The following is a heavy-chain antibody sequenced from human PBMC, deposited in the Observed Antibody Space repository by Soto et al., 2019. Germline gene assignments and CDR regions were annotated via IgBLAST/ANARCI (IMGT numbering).Heavy chain of an antibody. D-gene: IGHD6-13*01. Sequence: QVQLVESGGGVVQPGRSLRLSCAASGFNFNNYGMHWVRQAPGKGLEWVAVIWNDGSGYYDANSVKGRFTISRDNSKNTRYRQMSSLRPEDTAVYYCARRQISPPTRGAASARGGMDAWGQGTTVTVS. CDR3: ARRQISPPTRGAASARGGMDA. V-gene: IGHV3-33*01. CDR2: IWNDGSGY. J-gene: IGHJ6*02. CDR1: GFNFNNYG.